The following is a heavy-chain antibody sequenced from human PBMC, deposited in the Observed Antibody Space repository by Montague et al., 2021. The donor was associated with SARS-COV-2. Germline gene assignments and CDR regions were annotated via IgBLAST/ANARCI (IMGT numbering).Heavy chain of an antibody. CDR3: ARTYYDILTGYYNRGAFDI. J-gene: IGHJ3*02. CDR1: GGSISSYY. CDR2: IYYSGST. Sequence: SETLSLTCTVSGGSISSYYWSWIRRPPGKGLEWIGYIYYSGSTNXXPSLKSRVTISVDTSKNQFSLKLSSVTAADTAVYYCARTYYDILTGYYNRGAFDIWGQGTMVTVSS. D-gene: IGHD3-9*01. V-gene: IGHV4-59*08.